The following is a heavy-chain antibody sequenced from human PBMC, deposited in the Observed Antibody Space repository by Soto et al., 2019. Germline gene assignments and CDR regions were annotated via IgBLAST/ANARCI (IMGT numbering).Heavy chain of an antibody. D-gene: IGHD2-2*01. CDR2: IYYSGST. CDR3: ARDRYEPHYYYYYGMDV. Sequence: PSETLSLTCTVSGGSISSGDYYWSWIRQPPGKGLEWIGYIYYSGSTYYNPSLKSRVTISVDTSKNQFSLKLSSVTAADTAVYYCARDRYEPHYYYYYGMDVWGQGTTVTVSS. V-gene: IGHV4-30-4*01. CDR1: GGSISSGDYY. J-gene: IGHJ6*02.